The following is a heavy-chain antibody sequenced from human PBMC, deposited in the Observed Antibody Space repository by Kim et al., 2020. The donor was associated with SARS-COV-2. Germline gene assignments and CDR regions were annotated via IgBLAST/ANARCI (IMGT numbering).Heavy chain of an antibody. CDR1: GFTFSSYG. Sequence: GGSLRLSCAASGFTFSSYGMHWVRQAPGKGLEWVAVIWYDGSNKYYADSVKGRFTISRDNSKNTLYLQMNSLRAEDTAVYYCARVPPRDTAMGIDYWGQGTLVTVSS. J-gene: IGHJ4*02. CDR3: ARVPPRDTAMGIDY. D-gene: IGHD5-18*01. V-gene: IGHV3-33*01. CDR2: IWYDGSNK.